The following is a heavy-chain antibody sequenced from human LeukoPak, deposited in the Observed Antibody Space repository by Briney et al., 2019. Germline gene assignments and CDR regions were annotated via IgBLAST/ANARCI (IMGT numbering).Heavy chain of an antibody. J-gene: IGHJ6*01. V-gene: IGHV3-48*03. CDR3: VRLKIEVAGPYGMDV. Sequence: PGGPLRLSCAASGSTFSSYEMNWVRQAPGKGLEGFAYIISSSSNMYYADSVKGRFTISRENPKNSLYLQMNSLRAEDRAVYYCVRLKIEVAGPYGMDVWGQGTTVTVSS. CDR2: IISSSSNM. CDR1: GSTFSSYE. D-gene: IGHD6-19*01.